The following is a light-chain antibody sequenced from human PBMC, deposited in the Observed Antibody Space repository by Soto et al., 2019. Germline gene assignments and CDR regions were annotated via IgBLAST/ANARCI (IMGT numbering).Light chain of an antibody. CDR3: QQRSDWFT. CDR1: QTVSNY. J-gene: IGKJ5*01. Sequence: DIVLTQSPSTLSLSAGERATISCRASQTVSNYLAWYQQKPGQAPRLLIYDASKRDTGIPARFSGSGSGTDFSLTSSSLEPEYFAFYYCQQRSDWFTFGQGTRLDNK. CDR2: DAS. V-gene: IGKV3-11*01.